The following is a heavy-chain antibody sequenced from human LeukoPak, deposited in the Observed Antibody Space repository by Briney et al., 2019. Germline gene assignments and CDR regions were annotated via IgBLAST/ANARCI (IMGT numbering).Heavy chain of an antibody. D-gene: IGHD6-13*01. V-gene: IGHV4-39*07. CDR3: ARTLSSWGDYYYYYMDV. Sequence: SETLSLTCTVSGDSISTSNSYWGWIRQPPGKGLEWIGSIYYSGNTYYNASLKSRVTISVDTSKNQFSLKLSSVTAADTAVYYCARTLSSWGDYYYYYMDVWGKGTTVTISS. CDR2: IYYSGNT. CDR1: GDSISTSNSY. J-gene: IGHJ6*03.